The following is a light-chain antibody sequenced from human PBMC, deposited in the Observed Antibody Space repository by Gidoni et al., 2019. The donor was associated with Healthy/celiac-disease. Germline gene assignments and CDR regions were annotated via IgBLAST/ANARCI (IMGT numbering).Light chain of an antibody. CDR1: QSLLHSNGYNY. Sequence: IVMTQSPLSLPVPPGAPASISCRSSQSLLHSNGYNYLDWYLQKPGQSPQLLIYLGSNRASGVPDRCSGSGSGTDFTMKISRVEAEDVGVYYCMQALQTPPTFXGXTKVEIK. CDR3: MQALQTPPT. CDR2: LGS. V-gene: IGKV2-28*01. J-gene: IGKJ4*01.